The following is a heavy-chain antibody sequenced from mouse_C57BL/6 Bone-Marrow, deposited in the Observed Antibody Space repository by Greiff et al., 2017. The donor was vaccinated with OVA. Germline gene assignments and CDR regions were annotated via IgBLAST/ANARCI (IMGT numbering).Heavy chain of an antibody. J-gene: IGHJ2*01. CDR3: ARYYGNYGDFDY. CDR2: IDPDTGGT. CDR1: GYTFSDYD. D-gene: IGHD2-1*01. Sequence: VQLLQSGAELVRPGASVTLSCKASGYTFSDYDMHWVKQTPVHGLEWIGAIDPDTGGTAYLQNFKGRFILTADKATSTVYLQMRSLKSEDTAVYYCARYYGNYGDFDYWGQGTTLTVSS. V-gene: IGHV1-15*01.